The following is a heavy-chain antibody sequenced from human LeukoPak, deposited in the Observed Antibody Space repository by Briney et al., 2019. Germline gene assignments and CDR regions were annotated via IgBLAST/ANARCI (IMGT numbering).Heavy chain of an antibody. J-gene: IGHJ6*03. D-gene: IGHD4-11*01. V-gene: IGHV4-39*07. CDR2: IYYSGST. CDR3: ARNDPLSSNQGYYYYYMDV. CDR1: GGSISSSSYY. Sequence: SETLSLTCTVSGGSISSSSYYWGWIRQPPGKGLEWIGSIYYSGSTYNNPSLKSRVTISVDTSKNQFSLKLSSVTAADTAVYYCARNDPLSSNQGYYYYYMDVWGKGTTVTVSS.